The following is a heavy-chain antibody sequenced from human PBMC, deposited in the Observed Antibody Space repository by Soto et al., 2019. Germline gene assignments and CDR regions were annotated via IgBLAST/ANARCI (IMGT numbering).Heavy chain of an antibody. J-gene: IGHJ5*02. CDR3: ARGITNRQLPADFDH. V-gene: IGHV4-61*08. D-gene: IGHD3-10*01. CDR2: VHSSGIS. CDR1: GDCVCNHDFY. Sequence: SETLYFTWTVCGDCVCNHDFYWPWIRQRTGKGQEWMWYVHSSGISNYNPSLKMRVPISVDTSTNQFPLRLSSVTAADTDVYYFARGITNRQLPADFDHWGQGTLVTVSS.